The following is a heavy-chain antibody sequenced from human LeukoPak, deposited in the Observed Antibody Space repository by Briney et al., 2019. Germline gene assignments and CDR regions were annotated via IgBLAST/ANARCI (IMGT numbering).Heavy chain of an antibody. CDR2: IYPGDSDT. J-gene: IGHJ2*01. CDR1: GYSFTRNW. CDR3: ARRVVNNRNWYFNL. Sequence: GESLKISCKGFGYSFTRNWIGWVRQMPGKGLEWMGIIYPGDSDTRYSPSFQGQVTISADKSINTAYLQWSSLKASDTAMYYCARRVVNNRNWYFNLWGRGTLVTVSS. V-gene: IGHV5-51*01. D-gene: IGHD4-23*01.